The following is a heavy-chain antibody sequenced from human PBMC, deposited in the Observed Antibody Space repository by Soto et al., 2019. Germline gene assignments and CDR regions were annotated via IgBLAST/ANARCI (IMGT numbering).Heavy chain of an antibody. D-gene: IGHD3-16*02. CDR3: ARDRLRLGELSLLGYFDY. J-gene: IGHJ4*02. CDR1: GFTFSRHT. CDR2: ISYDGSNK. Sequence: GGSLRLSCAASGFTFSRHTMHWVRQAPGKGLEWMASISYDGSNKYYADSVKGRFTISRDNSKNTLSVQMDSLRAEDTAVYYCARDRLRLGELSLLGYFDYWGQGTLVTVSS. V-gene: IGHV3-30*04.